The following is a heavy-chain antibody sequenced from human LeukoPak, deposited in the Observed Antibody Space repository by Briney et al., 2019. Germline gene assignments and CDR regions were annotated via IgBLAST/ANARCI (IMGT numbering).Heavy chain of an antibody. CDR2: IYYTGST. Sequence: SETLSLTCTVSGASMSDYYWSWIRQPPGKGLEWIGYIYYTGSTNYNPSLRSRVTMSVDTSKNQISLKLSSVTAADSAVYYCVRRVRYFGQNDYWGQGTLVTVSS. D-gene: IGHD3-9*01. CDR1: GASMSDYY. CDR3: VRRVRYFGQNDY. V-gene: IGHV4-59*08. J-gene: IGHJ4*02.